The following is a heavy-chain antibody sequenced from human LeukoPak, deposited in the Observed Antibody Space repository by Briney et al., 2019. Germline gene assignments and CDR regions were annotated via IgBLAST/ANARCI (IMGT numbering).Heavy chain of an antibody. D-gene: IGHD3-10*01. Sequence: GASVKVSCKVSGYTLTELSMHWVRQAPGKGREGMGGFDPEDGETIYAQKFQGRVTMTEDTSTDTAYMELSSLRSEDTAVYYCATDVHGSGSYYNYWGQGTLVTVSS. CDR1: GYTLTELS. J-gene: IGHJ4*02. CDR3: ATDVHGSGSYYNY. CDR2: FDPEDGET. V-gene: IGHV1-24*01.